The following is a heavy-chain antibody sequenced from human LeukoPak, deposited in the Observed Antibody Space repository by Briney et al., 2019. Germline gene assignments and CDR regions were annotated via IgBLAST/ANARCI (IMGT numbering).Heavy chain of an antibody. D-gene: IGHD3-10*01. CDR2: INHSGST. CDR3: ARPCYGSGSLDS. J-gene: IGHJ4*02. V-gene: IGHV4-34*01. Sequence: SETLSLTCAVYGESFSGHYWTWIRQPPGKGLEWIGEINHSGSTTSNPSLNNRVTISVDTSKNQFSLKLTSVTAADTAVYYCARPCYGSGSLDSWGQGTLVTVSA. CDR1: GESFSGHY.